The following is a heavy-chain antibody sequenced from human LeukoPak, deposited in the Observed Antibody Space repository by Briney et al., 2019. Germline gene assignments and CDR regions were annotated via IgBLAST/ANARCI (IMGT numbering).Heavy chain of an antibody. CDR1: GYTLTELA. CDR3: ATGGVFDDIGDEPADY. CDR2: FEAEGGET. J-gene: IGHJ4*02. D-gene: IGHD2-15*01. Sequence: ASVKVSCKVSGYTLTELAIHWVRQAPGRGPEWMGGFEAEGGETVYAQRFQGRVTVTEDTSTDTAYMELSGLRSEDTAVYYCATGGVFDDIGDEPADYWGQRTLVTVSS. V-gene: IGHV1-24*01.